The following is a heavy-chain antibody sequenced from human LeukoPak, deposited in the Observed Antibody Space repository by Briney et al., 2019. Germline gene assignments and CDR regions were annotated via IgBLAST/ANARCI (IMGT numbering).Heavy chain of an antibody. CDR3: VTYYYGSSAPKRNY. V-gene: IGHV4-34*01. CDR1: GGSFSDYF. D-gene: IGHD3-22*01. Sequence: SETLSLTCAVYGGSFSDYFWSWIREPPGKGLEWIGEISHSGSTTYNPSLRSRVTISGDTSKKQFSLKLSSVTAADTAVYYCVTYYYGSSAPKRNYWGQGILVTVSS. J-gene: IGHJ4*02. CDR2: ISHSGST.